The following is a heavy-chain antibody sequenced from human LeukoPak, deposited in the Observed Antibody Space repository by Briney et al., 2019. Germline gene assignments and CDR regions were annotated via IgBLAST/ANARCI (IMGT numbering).Heavy chain of an antibody. CDR2: INSDGSST. V-gene: IGHV3-74*01. CDR1: GFTFSSYW. J-gene: IGHJ4*02. CDR3: ARDSSYDSSGYRIDY. Sequence: GGSLRLSCAASGFTFSSYWMHWVRQAPGKGLVWVSRINSDGSSTSYADSVKGRFTISRDNAKNTLYLQMNSLRAKDTAVYYCARDSSYDSSGYRIDYWGQGTLVTVSS. D-gene: IGHD3-22*01.